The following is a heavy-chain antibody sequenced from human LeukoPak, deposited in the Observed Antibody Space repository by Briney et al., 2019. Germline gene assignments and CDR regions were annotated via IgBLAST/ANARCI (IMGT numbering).Heavy chain of an antibody. CDR1: GGSVSSGSYY. V-gene: IGHV4-61*01. CDR3: ARDGPSLTGFDY. CDR2: IYYSGST. J-gene: IGHJ4*02. D-gene: IGHD1-14*01. Sequence: SETLSLTCTVSGGSVSSGSYYWSWIRQPPGKGLEWIGYIYYSGSTNYNPSLKSRVTISVDTSKNQFSLKLSSVTAADTAVYYCARDGPSLTGFDYWGQGTLVTVSS.